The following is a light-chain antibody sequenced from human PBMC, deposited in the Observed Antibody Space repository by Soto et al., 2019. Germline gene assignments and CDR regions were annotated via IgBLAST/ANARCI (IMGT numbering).Light chain of an antibody. CDR3: QHYKNWPPWT. J-gene: IGKJ1*01. CDR1: QSVTSTY. CDR2: DAS. Sequence: ETVLTQCPGPLSLSPGERATLSCRAIQSVTSTYLAWYRQKPGQAPSLLIYDASTRATGVPARFSGSGSGTDFTLTISSLQPEDFAVYYCQHYKNWPPWTFGQGTKVDI. V-gene: IGKV3-15*01.